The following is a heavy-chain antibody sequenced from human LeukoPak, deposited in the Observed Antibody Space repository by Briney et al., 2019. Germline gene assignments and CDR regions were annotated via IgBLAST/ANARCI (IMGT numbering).Heavy chain of an antibody. CDR1: GYIFTYYY. Sequence: GASVKVSCKASGYIFTYYYLHWVRQAPGQGLEWMGWINPNSGLTNYAKRFQDRVTMTADTSVSTAYMQLTRLTSDDSAVYYCARDIVVVPAVEAEDCWGQGTLVTVTS. D-gene: IGHD2-21*01. CDR2: INPNSGLT. V-gene: IGHV1-2*02. J-gene: IGHJ4*02. CDR3: ARDIVVVPAVEAEDC.